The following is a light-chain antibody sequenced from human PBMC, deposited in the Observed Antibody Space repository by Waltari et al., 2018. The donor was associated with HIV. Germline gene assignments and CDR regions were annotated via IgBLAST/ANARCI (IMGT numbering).Light chain of an antibody. J-gene: IGKJ2*01. CDR2: GAS. V-gene: IGKV3-15*01. CDR1: QSIGSD. Sequence: EIVMTQSPATLSVSPGERATLSCRASQSIGSDLAWYQQKPSQAPRLLIYGASTRATGIPARFSGSGSGTEFTLTISSLQSEDFAVYSCQQYNNWPPMYTFGQGTKLEIK. CDR3: QQYNNWPPMYT.